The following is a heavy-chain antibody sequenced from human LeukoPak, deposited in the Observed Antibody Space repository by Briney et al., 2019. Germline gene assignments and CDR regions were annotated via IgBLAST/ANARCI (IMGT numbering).Heavy chain of an antibody. J-gene: IGHJ4*02. CDR3: ATSYGSGSYGH. Sequence: AGGSLRLSCAASGFTVSSNYMSWVRQAPGKGLEWVSVIYSGGNTYYADSVKGRFTISRDNSKNTLYLQMNSLSTEDTAVYYCATSYGSGSYGHWGQGTLVTVSS. CDR2: IYSGGNT. CDR1: GFTVSSNY. D-gene: IGHD3-10*01. V-gene: IGHV3-53*01.